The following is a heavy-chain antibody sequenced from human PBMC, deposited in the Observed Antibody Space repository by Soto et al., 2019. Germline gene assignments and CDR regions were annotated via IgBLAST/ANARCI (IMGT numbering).Heavy chain of an antibody. CDR2: INPNGGST. D-gene: IGHD3-3*01. Sequence: ASVKVSCKATGYTFSNYYIHWVRQAPGQGLDWMGIINPNGGSTTYAQKFQGRVTINRDTSTNTVYMELRSLTSEDTAFYYCVGDGWFSALRIPFGLDVWGQGTTVTVSS. CDR3: VGDGWFSALRIPFGLDV. J-gene: IGHJ6*02. V-gene: IGHV1-46*01. CDR1: GYTFSNYY.